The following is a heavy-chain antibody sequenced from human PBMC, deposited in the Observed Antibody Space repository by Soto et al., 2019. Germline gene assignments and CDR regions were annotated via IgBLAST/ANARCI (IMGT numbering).Heavy chain of an antibody. CDR3: ARLGGYVSVGYYYYLWDS. CDR1: DGSMNSDSSY. Sequence: QLQLQESGPGLVKPSETLSLTCRVSDGSMNSDSSYWGWIRQPPGKGLEWIGVINHSGSTYHNLSLKGRVTMSVDASRNQFSLKLTSMTAADTAVYYCARLGGYVSVGYYYYLWDSWGQGTLVTVSS. D-gene: IGHD3-22*01. J-gene: IGHJ4*02. CDR2: INHSGST. V-gene: IGHV4-39*01.